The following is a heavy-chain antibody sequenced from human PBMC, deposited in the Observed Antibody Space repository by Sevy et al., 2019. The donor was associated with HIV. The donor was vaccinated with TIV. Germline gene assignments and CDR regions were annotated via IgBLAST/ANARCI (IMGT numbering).Heavy chain of an antibody. V-gene: IGHV3-7*01. CDR3: TSILPAGVPAEYFQH. CDR1: GLTFSSYW. J-gene: IGHJ1*01. D-gene: IGHD2-2*01. Sequence: GGSLRLSCAASGLTFSSYWMTWVRQAPGKGLEWVAISNQGGSQEYYVDSVKGRFTISRDNAKNSLYLQMNSLRAEDTAVYYCTSILPAGVPAEYFQHWGQGTLVTVSS. CDR2: SNQGGSQE.